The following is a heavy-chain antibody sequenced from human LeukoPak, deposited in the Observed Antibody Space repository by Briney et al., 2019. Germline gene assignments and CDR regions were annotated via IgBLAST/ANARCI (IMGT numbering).Heavy chain of an antibody. Sequence: GGSLRLSCLTSDFTFSNFAMSWVRQAPGKGLEWVSVVSGSGVSTDYADSVKGRFTISRDNSKNTLYLQMNNLRADDTALYYCTKDITIQIWLLGFDSWGQGTLVTVAS. CDR1: DFTFSNFA. V-gene: IGHV3-23*01. J-gene: IGHJ4*02. CDR3: TKDITIQIWLLGFDS. D-gene: IGHD3-22*01. CDR2: VSGSGVST.